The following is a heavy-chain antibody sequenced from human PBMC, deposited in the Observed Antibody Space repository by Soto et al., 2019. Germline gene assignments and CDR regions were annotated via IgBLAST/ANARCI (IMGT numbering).Heavy chain of an antibody. V-gene: IGHV4-39*01. CDR1: GGSISRDSYY. Sequence: SETLYLTCTVSGGSISRDSYYWGWVRQPPGKGLEWIGSIYYTGTTYYTPSLKSRVTISVDTSKNQFSLNLRSVTAADTAVYYCARPDSGYVRPHWARFDYWGQGTLVIVSS. J-gene: IGHJ4*02. CDR2: IYYTGTT. CDR3: ARPDSGYVRPHWARFDY. D-gene: IGHD5-12*01.